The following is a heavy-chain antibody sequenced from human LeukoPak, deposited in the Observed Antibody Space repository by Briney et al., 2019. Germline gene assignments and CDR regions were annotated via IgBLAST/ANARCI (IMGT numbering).Heavy chain of an antibody. D-gene: IGHD1-26*01. CDR2: ISSSSSTI. CDR3: VKGRGRARPHYYPEN. CDR1: GFTFSSYS. Sequence: PGGSLRLPCAASGFTFSSYSMNWVRQAPGKGLEWVSYISSSSSTIYYADSVKGRFTISRDNSKNTLYLQMNSLRAEDTALYYCVKGRGRARPHYYPENWGQGTLVTASS. V-gene: IGHV3-48*01. J-gene: IGHJ1*01.